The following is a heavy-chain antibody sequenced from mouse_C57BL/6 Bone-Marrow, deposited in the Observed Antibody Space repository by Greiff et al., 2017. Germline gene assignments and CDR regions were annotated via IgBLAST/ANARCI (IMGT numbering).Heavy chain of an antibody. Sequence: VQLVESGPGLVAPSPSLSITCTVSGFSLTSYGVSWVRQPPGKGLEWLGVIWGDGGTNYHSALITRLSTSKDNSKSQVSLKLNSLQTDDTATYYGAKKGPHYYGSSYWDFDVWGTGTTVTVSS. CDR3: AKKGPHYYGSSYWDFDV. J-gene: IGHJ1*03. CDR1: GFSLTSYG. D-gene: IGHD1-1*01. CDR2: IWGDGGT. V-gene: IGHV2-3*01.